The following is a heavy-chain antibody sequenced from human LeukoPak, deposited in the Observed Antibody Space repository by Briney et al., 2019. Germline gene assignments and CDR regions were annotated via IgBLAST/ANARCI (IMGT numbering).Heavy chain of an antibody. D-gene: IGHD6-13*01. CDR3: ARAAAVTNSWYYFDY. CDR2: IRYVGST. J-gene: IGHJ4*02. CDR1: GDSVSSGDHH. V-gene: IGHV4-30-4*01. Sequence: SQTLSLTCTVSGDSVSSGDHHWSWIRQPPGKGLEWIGYIRYVGSTYYNPSLKSRIIISVDMSKNQFSLSLNSLSAADSAVYFCARAAAVTNSWYYFDYWGQGTLVTVSS.